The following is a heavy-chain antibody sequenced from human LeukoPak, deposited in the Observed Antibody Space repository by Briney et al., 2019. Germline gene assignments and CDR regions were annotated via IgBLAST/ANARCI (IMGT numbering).Heavy chain of an antibody. V-gene: IGHV3-66*01. CDR2: IYSGGST. Sequence: PGRSLRLSCAASGFTFSSYAMHWVRQAPGKGLEWVSVIYSGGSTYYADSVKGRFTISRDNSKNTLYLQMNSLRAEDTAVYYCARATRDGYNLDYWGQGTLVTVSS. CDR3: ARATRDGYNLDY. CDR1: GFTFSSYA. J-gene: IGHJ4*02. D-gene: IGHD5-24*01.